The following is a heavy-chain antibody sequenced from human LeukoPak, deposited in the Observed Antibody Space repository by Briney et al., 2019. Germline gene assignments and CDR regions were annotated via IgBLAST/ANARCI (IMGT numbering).Heavy chain of an antibody. V-gene: IGHV3-33*01. J-gene: IGHJ4*02. CDR2: IWYDGSNK. CDR1: GFTFSSYG. CDR3: ARDLSKTMVRGVISEPYFDY. Sequence: GGSLRLSCAASGFTFSSYGMHWVRQAPGKGLEWVAVIWYDGSNKYYADSVKGRFTISRDNSKNTLYLQMNSLRAEDTAVYYCARDLSKTMVRGVISEPYFDYWGQGTLVTVSS. D-gene: IGHD3-10*01.